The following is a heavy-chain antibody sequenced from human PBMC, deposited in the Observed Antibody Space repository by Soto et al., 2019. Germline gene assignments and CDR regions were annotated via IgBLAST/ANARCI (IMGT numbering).Heavy chain of an antibody. V-gene: IGHV5-51*01. CDR1: GYSFTTYW. CDR2: MFPGDSDT. J-gene: IGHJ6*02. CDR3: ARVPHSSLGTMDV. D-gene: IGHD6-19*01. Sequence: GESLKISCKGSGYSFTTYWIGWVRQLPGQGLEWMGVMFPGDSDTRYSPSFQGQVTMSADPSTNTAYLEGASLNAADSPMYYCARVPHSSLGTMDVWGQGTMVTVSS.